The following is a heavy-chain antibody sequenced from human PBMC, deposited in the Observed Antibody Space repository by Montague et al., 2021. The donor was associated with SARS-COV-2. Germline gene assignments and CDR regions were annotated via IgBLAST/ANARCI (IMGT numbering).Heavy chain of an antibody. CDR3: ARVGAYGDYPTPPTFDY. V-gene: IGHV4-59*01. J-gene: IGHJ4*02. Sequence: SETLSLTCTVSGGSISSYYWRWIRQPPGKGLEWIGYIYYSGSTNYNPSLKSRVTISVDTSKNQFSLKLSSMTAADTAVYYCARVGAYGDYPTPPTFDYWGQGTLVTVSS. CDR1: GGSISSYY. CDR2: IYYSGST. D-gene: IGHD4-17*01.